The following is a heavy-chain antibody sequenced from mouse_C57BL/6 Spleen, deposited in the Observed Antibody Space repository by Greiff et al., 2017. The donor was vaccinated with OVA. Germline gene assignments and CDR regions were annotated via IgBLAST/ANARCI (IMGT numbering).Heavy chain of an antibody. Sequence: VQLQQSDAELVKPGASVKISCKASGYTFTDHTIHWMKQRPEQGLEWIGYIYPRDGSTKYNEKFKGKATLTADKSSSTAYMQLNSLTSEDSAVYFCARSGSYDYGSSEGYWYFDVWGTGTTVTVSS. CDR3: ARSGSYDYGSSEGYWYFDV. V-gene: IGHV1-78*01. D-gene: IGHD1-1*01. J-gene: IGHJ1*03. CDR1: GYTFTDHT. CDR2: IYPRDGST.